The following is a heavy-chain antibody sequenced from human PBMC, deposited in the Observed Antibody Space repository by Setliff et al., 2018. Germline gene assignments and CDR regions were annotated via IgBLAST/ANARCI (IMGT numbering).Heavy chain of an antibody. D-gene: IGHD6-6*01. CDR1: GYTFTGYY. Sequence: GASVKVSCKASGYTFTGYYMHWVRQAPGQGLEWMGRINPNSGGTNYAQKFQGRVTMTRDTSISTAYMELSRLRSDDTAVYYCARDGTPLPSIAAHADYWGQGTLVTVSS. CDR2: INPNSGGT. J-gene: IGHJ4*02. CDR3: ARDGTPLPSIAAHADY. V-gene: IGHV1-2*06.